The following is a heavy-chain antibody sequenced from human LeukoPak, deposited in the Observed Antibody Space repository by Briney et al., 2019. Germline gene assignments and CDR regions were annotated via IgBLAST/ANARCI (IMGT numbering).Heavy chain of an antibody. CDR2: IYYSGST. CDR3: ARQENGSGSYLSYFDY. Sequence: SETLCLTCTVSGVSISSYYWSWIRQPPGKGLEWIGYIYYSGSTKYNPSLKSRVTISVDTSKNQFSLKVTSVTAADTAVYYCARQENGSGSYLSYFDYWGQGTPVTVSS. V-gene: IGHV4-59*08. J-gene: IGHJ4*02. D-gene: IGHD3-10*01. CDR1: GVSISSYY.